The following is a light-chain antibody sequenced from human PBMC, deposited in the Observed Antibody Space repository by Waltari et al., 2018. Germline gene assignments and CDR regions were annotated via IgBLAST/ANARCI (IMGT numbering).Light chain of an antibody. V-gene: IGKV3-11*01. Sequence: EIVLTQSPATLYLSPGERATLSCRASQSVTNYLAWYQQKLGQAPRLLIKDASDRAAGVPARFSGSGSETDFNLTISSLEPEDFAVYYCQQRSNWPRVTFGGGTKVEIK. CDR2: DAS. J-gene: IGKJ4*01. CDR1: QSVTNY. CDR3: QQRSNWPRVT.